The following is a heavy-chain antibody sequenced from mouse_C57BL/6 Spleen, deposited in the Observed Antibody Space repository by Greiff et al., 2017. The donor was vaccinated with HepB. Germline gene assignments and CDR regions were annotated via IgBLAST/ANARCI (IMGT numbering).Heavy chain of an antibody. CDR3: ARSRYYGSKAWFAY. CDR1: GYSFTDYN. J-gene: IGHJ3*01. CDR2: INPNYGTT. D-gene: IGHD1-1*01. Sequence: VQLKESGPELVKPGASVKISCKASGYSFTDYNMNWVKQSNGKSLEWIGVINPNYGTTSYNQKFKGKATLTVDQSSSTAYMQLNSLTSEDSAVYYCARSRYYGSKAWFAYWGQGTLVTVSA. V-gene: IGHV1-39*01.